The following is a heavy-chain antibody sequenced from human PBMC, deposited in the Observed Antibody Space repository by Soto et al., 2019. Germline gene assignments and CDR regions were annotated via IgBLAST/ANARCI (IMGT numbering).Heavy chain of an antibody. CDR1: GGSFSGYY. CDR2: INHSGST. Sequence: QVQLQQWGAGLLKPSETLSLTCAVYGGSFSGYYWSWIRQPPGKGLEWIGEINHSGSTNYNPSLKSRVTISVDTSKNQFSRKLSSVTAADTAVYYCARRGSCSSTSCYSSYNWFDPWGQGTLVTVSS. CDR3: ARRGSCSSTSCYSSYNWFDP. D-gene: IGHD2-2*01. V-gene: IGHV4-34*01. J-gene: IGHJ5*02.